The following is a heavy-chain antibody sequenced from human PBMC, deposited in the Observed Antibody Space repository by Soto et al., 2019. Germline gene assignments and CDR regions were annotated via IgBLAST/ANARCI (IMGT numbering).Heavy chain of an antibody. Sequence: EVQLVESGGGLVHPGGSLRLSCAASGFTFSDYSMNWVRQAPGKGLEWVSYITSDGGVTYYADSVKGRFFVSRDNDKKSLFLQMNSLRDEDTAVYYCARLPKGSTVTSWGQGTLVTVSS. CDR2: ITSDGGVT. V-gene: IGHV3-48*02. CDR3: ARLPKGSTVTS. CDR1: GFTFSDYS. D-gene: IGHD4-17*01. J-gene: IGHJ4*02.